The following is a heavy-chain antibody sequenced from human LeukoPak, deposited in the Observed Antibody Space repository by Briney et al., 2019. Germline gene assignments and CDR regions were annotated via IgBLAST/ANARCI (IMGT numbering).Heavy chain of an antibody. J-gene: IGHJ4*02. Sequence: GGSLRLSCAASGFTLSDYGIHWVRQAPGKGLEWVASIRYDGSNEYYADSVKGRFTISRDNSKNKVYLQMNGLRSDDTALYYCAKDPIAYMYAGNVYFDYWGQGTLVTVSS. CDR2: IRYDGSNE. D-gene: IGHD2-8*01. CDR1: GFTLSDYG. CDR3: AKDPIAYMYAGNVYFDY. V-gene: IGHV3-30*02.